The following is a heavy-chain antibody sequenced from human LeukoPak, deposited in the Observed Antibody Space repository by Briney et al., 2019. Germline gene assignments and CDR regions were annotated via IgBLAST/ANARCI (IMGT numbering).Heavy chain of an antibody. D-gene: IGHD3-22*01. V-gene: IGHV1-8*01. J-gene: IGHJ4*02. Sequence: ASVKVSCKASGYIFNSNDINWVRQATGQGLEWMGWMNPNSGNTGYAQKFQGRVTMTRNTSISTASMELSSLRSEDTAVYYCARGHRGHYYDSSGYYPAYYFDYWGQGTLVTVSS. CDR3: ARGHRGHYYDSSGYYPAYYFDY. CDR2: MNPNSGNT. CDR1: GYIFNSND.